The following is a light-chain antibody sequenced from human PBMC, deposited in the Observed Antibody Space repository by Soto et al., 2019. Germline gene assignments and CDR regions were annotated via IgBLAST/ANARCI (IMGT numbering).Light chain of an antibody. CDR3: LQDYNYPFT. CDR2: GAS. V-gene: IGKV1-6*01. CDR1: QDIRKD. Sequence: IPMTQSPSTLSASVGDIVTINCRASQDIRKDLAWYQQKPGKAPQIIIYGASTLQTGVASRFSGSGSATDFTLTISSLQPEDSAAYYCLQDYNYPFTFGQGTKV. J-gene: IGKJ2*01.